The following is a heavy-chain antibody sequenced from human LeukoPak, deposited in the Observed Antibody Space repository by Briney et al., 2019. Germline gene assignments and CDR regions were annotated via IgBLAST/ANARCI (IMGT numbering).Heavy chain of an antibody. V-gene: IGHV3-7*03. Sequence: GGSLRLSCAASGLTFSSYWMTWVRQAPGKGLEWVANIKQDGSEKYYVDSVKGRFTISRDNAKNSLYLQMNSLRAEDTAVYYCAREGYSYGQLDYWGQGTLVTVSS. D-gene: IGHD5-18*01. CDR2: IKQDGSEK. J-gene: IGHJ4*02. CDR3: AREGYSYGQLDY. CDR1: GLTFSSYW.